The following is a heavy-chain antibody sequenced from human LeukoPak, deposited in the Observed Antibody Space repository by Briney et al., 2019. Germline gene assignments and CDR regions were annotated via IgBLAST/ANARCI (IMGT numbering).Heavy chain of an antibody. V-gene: IGHV1-18*01. D-gene: IGHD3-3*01. CDR3: ARGAEIGGDFGVVITHFDY. CDR2: IIAYNGNT. CDR1: GYTLTSYG. Sequence: GAPVKVSCKASGYTLTSYGISWVRQAPGQGLERMGWIIAYNGNTNYAQKLQGRVTMTTDTSTSTAYMELRSLRSDDTAVYYCARGAEIGGDFGVVITHFDYWGQGTLVTVSS. J-gene: IGHJ4*02.